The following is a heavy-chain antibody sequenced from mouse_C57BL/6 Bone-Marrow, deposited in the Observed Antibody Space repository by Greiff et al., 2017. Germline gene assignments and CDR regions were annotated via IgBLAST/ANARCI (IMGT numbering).Heavy chain of an antibody. CDR3: ARSGPLDRGLDY. Sequence: QVQLQQSGAELVKPGASVKMSCKASGYTFTSYWITWVKQRPGQGLEWIGDIYPTSGRTNYNEKFKSKAILTVDTSSNTAYLQLSSLTSEDTAVLCCARSGPLDRGLDYWCQGTTLTVSS. CDR2: IYPTSGRT. CDR1: GYTFTSYW. D-gene: IGHD3-1*01. V-gene: IGHV1-55*01. J-gene: IGHJ2*01.